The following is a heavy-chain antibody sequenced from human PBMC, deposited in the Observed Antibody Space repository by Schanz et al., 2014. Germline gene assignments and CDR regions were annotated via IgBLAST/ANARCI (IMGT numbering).Heavy chain of an antibody. CDR2: IDPNSGGT. J-gene: IGHJ3*01. V-gene: IGHV1-2*02. D-gene: IGHD3-3*01. CDR3: ARTASHDVWRGYIPHYAFDL. Sequence: QVQLVQSGADVKKPGASVKVSCKASGNTLSAYYIHWIRQAPGQGLEWMGWIDPNSGGTNYAQKFQGRVTMTSDTSITTVYMEVNSLTSDATAVFYCARTASHDVWRGYIPHYAFDLWGQGTVVIVSS. CDR1: GNTLSAYY.